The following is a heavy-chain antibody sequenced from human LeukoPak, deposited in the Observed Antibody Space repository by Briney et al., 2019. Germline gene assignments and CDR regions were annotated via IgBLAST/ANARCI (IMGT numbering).Heavy chain of an antibody. J-gene: IGHJ5*02. CDR2: INPSGGST. CDR3: ARGTGYSSSTSCYTRPPFDP. Sequence: ASVKVSCKASGYTFTSYYMHWVRQAPGQGLEWMGIINPSGGSTSYAQKFQGRVTMTRDTSTSTVYMELSSLRSEDTAVYYCARGTGYSSSTSCYTRPPFDPWGQGTLVTVSS. CDR1: GYTFTSYY. V-gene: IGHV1-46*01. D-gene: IGHD2-2*02.